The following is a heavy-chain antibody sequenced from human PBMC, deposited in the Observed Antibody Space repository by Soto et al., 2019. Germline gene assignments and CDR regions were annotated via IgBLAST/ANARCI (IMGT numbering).Heavy chain of an antibody. CDR3: ARALYCTNGVCYRGVGDY. V-gene: IGHV3-30-3*01. CDR1: GFTFSSYA. CDR2: ISYDGSNK. Sequence: GGSLRLSCAASGFTFSSYAMHWVRQAPGKGLEWVAVISYDGSNKYYADSVKGRFTISRDNSKNTLYLQMNSLRAEDTAVYYCARALYCTNGVCYRGVGDYWGQGTLVTVSS. J-gene: IGHJ4*02. D-gene: IGHD2-8*01.